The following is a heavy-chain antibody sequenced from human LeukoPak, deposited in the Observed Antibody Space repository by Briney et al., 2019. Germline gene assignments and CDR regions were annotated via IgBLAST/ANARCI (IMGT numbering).Heavy chain of an antibody. D-gene: IGHD3-22*01. CDR3: VNYYDSSDYQQPNHFDY. CDR2: IYYSGST. Sequence: SETLSLTCTVSGGSISSSSYYWGWIRQPPGKGLEWVGSIYYSGSTYYNPSLKSRFTISVDTSKNQFSLKLSSVTAADTAVYYCVNYYDSSDYQQPNHFDYWGQGTLVTVSS. CDR1: GGSISSSSYY. J-gene: IGHJ4*02. V-gene: IGHV4-39*01.